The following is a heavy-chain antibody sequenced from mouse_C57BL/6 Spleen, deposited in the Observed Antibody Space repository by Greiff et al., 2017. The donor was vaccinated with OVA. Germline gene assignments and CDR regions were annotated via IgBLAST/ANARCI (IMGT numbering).Heavy chain of an antibody. CDR1: GFNIKDYY. D-gene: IGHD1-1*01. V-gene: IGHV14-2*01. CDR3: ARITTVVAEYFDV. J-gene: IGHJ1*03. CDR2: IDPEDGET. Sequence: VQLKESGAELVKPGASVKLSCTASGFNIKDYYMHWVKQRTEQGLEWIGRIDPEDGETKYAPKFQGKATITADTSSNTAYLQLSSLTSEDTAVYYCARITTVVAEYFDVWGTGTTVTVSS.